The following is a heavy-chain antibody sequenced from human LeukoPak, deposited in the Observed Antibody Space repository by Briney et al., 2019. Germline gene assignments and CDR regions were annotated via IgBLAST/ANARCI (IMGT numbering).Heavy chain of an antibody. D-gene: IGHD1-26*01. V-gene: IGHV3-48*03. CDR3: ARGIVGAAAGGRFDY. Sequence: GGSLRLSCAASGFTFSSYEMNWVRQAPGKGLEWVSYISSSGSTIYYADSVKGRFTISRDNAKNSLYLQMNSLRAEDTAVYYCARGIVGAAAGGRFDYWGQGTLVTVSA. CDR2: ISSSGSTI. CDR1: GFTFSSYE. J-gene: IGHJ4*02.